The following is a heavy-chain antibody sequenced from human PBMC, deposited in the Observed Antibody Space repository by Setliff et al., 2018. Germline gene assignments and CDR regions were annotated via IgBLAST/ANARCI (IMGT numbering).Heavy chain of an antibody. Sequence: SVKVSCKASGGAFSNYGITWVRQAPGQGLEWMGGIIPIFGTTTYAQKFLGRVTITTDESSSTGYMELSSLRSEDTAVYFCARESVVVVTTTNYYYYIDVWGEGTTVTV. CDR3: ARESVVVVTTTNYYYYIDV. CDR1: GGAFSNYG. D-gene: IGHD2-21*02. CDR2: IIPIFGTT. V-gene: IGHV1-69*05. J-gene: IGHJ6*03.